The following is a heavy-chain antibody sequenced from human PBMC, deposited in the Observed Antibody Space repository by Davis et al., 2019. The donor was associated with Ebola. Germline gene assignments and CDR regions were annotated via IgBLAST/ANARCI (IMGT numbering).Heavy chain of an antibody. Sequence: ASVKVSCKASGYTFTSYGISWVRQAPGQGLEWMGWISAYNGKTNYTQKLQGRVTMTTDTSTSTAYMELRSLRSDDTAVYYCARDGVGATIRYYYMDVWGKGTTVTVSS. J-gene: IGHJ6*03. CDR1: GYTFTSYG. V-gene: IGHV1-18*01. D-gene: IGHD1-26*01. CDR3: ARDGVGATIRYYYMDV. CDR2: ISAYNGKT.